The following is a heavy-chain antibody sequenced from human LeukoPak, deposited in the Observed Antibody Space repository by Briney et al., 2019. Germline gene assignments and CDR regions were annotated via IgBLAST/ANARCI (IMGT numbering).Heavy chain of an antibody. D-gene: IGHD1-26*01. Sequence: GGSLRLSCAASGFTFSSYAMHWVRQTPGKGLEWVAVISYDGSNKYYADSVKGRFTISRDNSKNTLYLQMNSLRAEDTAVYYCARATHYSGSYLHYWGQGTLVTVSS. CDR3: ARATHYSGSYLHY. V-gene: IGHV3-30-3*01. J-gene: IGHJ4*02. CDR2: ISYDGSNK. CDR1: GFTFSSYA.